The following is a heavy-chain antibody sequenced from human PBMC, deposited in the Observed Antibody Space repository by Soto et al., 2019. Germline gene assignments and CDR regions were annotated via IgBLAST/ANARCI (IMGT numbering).Heavy chain of an antibody. CDR2: IWFDGFTT. D-gene: IGHD3-16*01. V-gene: IGHV3-33*01. CDR3: TRDRGGGSNWYCDH. J-gene: IGHJ2*01. Sequence: HVQLVESGGGVVQPGRSLRLSCAAAEFAFSTYGMHWVRQAPGKGLEWIELIWFDGFTTFYADSVKGRFTISRDNSKSTLHMQLNSLRDEDTAVYYCTRDRGGGSNWYCDHWGPGTLVSVSS. CDR1: EFAFSTYG.